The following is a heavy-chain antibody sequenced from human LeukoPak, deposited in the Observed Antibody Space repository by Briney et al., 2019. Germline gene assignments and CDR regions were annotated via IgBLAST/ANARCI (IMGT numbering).Heavy chain of an antibody. CDR2: ISGSGGST. CDR1: GFTFSSYA. J-gene: IGHJ4*02. Sequence: GGSLRLSCAASGFTFSSYAMSWVRQAPGKGLEWVSAISGSGGSTYYADSVKGRFTISRDNSKNTLYLQMNSLRAEDTAVYYCAKDRGGYQLLPYYFDYWGQGTLVTVSS. D-gene: IGHD2-2*01. CDR3: AKDRGGYQLLPYYFDY. V-gene: IGHV3-23*01.